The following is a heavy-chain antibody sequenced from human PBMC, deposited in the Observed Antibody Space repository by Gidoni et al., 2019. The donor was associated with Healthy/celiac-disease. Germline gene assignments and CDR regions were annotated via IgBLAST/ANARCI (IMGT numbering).Heavy chain of an antibody. CDR3: ARILPWYYGSGYYFDY. CDR1: GYSFTSYW. D-gene: IGHD3-10*01. V-gene: IGHV5-10-1*03. Sequence: EVQLVQSGAEVKKPGESLRISCKGSGYSFTSYWISWVRQMTGKGLEWMGRIDPSDSYTNYSPSFQGHVTISADKSISTAYLQWSSLKASDTAMYYCARILPWYYGSGYYFDYWGQGTLVTVSS. J-gene: IGHJ4*02. CDR2: IDPSDSYT.